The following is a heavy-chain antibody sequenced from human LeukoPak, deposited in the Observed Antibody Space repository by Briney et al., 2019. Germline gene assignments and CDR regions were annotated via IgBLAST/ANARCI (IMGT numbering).Heavy chain of an antibody. V-gene: IGHV4-4*07. D-gene: IGHD3-9*01. Sequence: SETLSLTCTVSGGSISSYYWSWIRQPAGKGLEWIGRIYTSGSTNYNPSLKSRVTMSVDTSKNQFSLKLSSVTAADTAVYYCARVRYFDWLDNYYYYMDVWGKGTTVTISS. CDR1: GGSISSYY. CDR2: IYTSGST. J-gene: IGHJ6*03. CDR3: ARVRYFDWLDNYYYYMDV.